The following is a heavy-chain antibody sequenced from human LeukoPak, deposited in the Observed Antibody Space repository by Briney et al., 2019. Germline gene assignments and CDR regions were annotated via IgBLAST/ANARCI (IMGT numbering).Heavy chain of an antibody. CDR3: AKDGAVAEYHFDY. CDR1: GFTFSSYG. J-gene: IGHJ4*02. D-gene: IGHD6-19*01. CDR2: ISYDGSNK. Sequence: PGGSLRLSCAASGFTFSSYGMHWVRQAPGKGLEWVAVISYDGSNKYYADSVKGRFTISRDNSKNTLYLQMNSLRAEDTAVYYCAKDGAVAEYHFDYWGQGTLVTVSS. V-gene: IGHV3-30*18.